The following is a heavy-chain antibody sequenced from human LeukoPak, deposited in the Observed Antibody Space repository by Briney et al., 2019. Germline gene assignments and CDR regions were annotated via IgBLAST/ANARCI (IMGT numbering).Heavy chain of an antibody. Sequence: ASVKVSCKASGYTFTGYYMHWVRQAPGQGLEWMGWINPNSGGTNYAQKFQGRVTMTRDTSISTAYMELSRLRSDDTAVYYCARGPDPNYDFWSGYPDYWGRGTLVTVSS. V-gene: IGHV1-2*02. D-gene: IGHD3-3*01. CDR3: ARGPDPNYDFWSGYPDY. CDR2: INPNSGGT. CDR1: GYTFTGYY. J-gene: IGHJ4*02.